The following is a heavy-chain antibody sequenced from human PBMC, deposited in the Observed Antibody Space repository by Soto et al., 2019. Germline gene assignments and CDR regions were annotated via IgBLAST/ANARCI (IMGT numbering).Heavy chain of an antibody. V-gene: IGHV6-1*01. CDR1: GDSVSSDSAA. CDR3: ARDGPRDVGWFDP. Sequence: SQTLSLTCAISGDSVSSDSAAWNWIRQSPSRGLEWLGRTYYRSQWYSDYALSVKSRIAINPDTSKNQVSLHLRSVTPDDTAIYYCARDGPRDVGWFDPWGQGTLVTVSS. D-gene: IGHD3-16*01. J-gene: IGHJ5*02. CDR2: TYYRSQWYS.